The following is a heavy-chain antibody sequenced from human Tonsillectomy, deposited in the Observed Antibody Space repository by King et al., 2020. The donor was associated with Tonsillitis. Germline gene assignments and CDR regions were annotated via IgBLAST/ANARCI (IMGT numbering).Heavy chain of an antibody. Sequence: GQLVQSGAEVKKPGESLKISCKGSGYSFVSYWIGWVRQMPGKGLEWMGIIYPGDSDTRYSPSFQGQVTISVDKSISTAYLQWSSLKASDNAMYYCARHGGIEHYYDSSGFYHGFFDPWGQGTLVTVSS. CDR2: IYPGDSDT. J-gene: IGHJ5*02. CDR1: GYSFVSYW. CDR3: ARHGGIEHYYDSSGFYHGFFDP. D-gene: IGHD3-22*01. V-gene: IGHV5-51*01.